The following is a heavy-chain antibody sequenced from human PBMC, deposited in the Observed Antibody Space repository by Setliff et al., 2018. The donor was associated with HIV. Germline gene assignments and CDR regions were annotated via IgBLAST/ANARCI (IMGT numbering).Heavy chain of an antibody. J-gene: IGHJ4*02. Sequence: SETLSLTCAVYGSSFSTYYWSWIRQPPGKGLECVGKISHTGSTTHSPSLESRVSISIDRSKNQFSLRLTSVTAADTAVYYCARGGAAVLPPDHWGQGTLVTVSS. CDR2: ISHTGST. V-gene: IGHV4-34*01. CDR1: GSSFSTYY. CDR3: ARGGAAVLPPDH. D-gene: IGHD6-25*01.